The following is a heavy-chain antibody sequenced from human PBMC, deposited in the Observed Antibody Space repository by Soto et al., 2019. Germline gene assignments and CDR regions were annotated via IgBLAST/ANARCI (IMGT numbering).Heavy chain of an antibody. CDR3: ARDQYYDFWSGYYEIDY. V-gene: IGHV3-30-3*01. CDR2: ISYDGSNK. J-gene: IGHJ4*02. CDR1: GFTFSSYA. D-gene: IGHD3-3*01. Sequence: QVQLVESGGGVVQPGRSLRLSCAASGFTFSSYAMHWVRQAPGKGLEWVAVISYDGSNKYYADSVKGRFTISRDNSKNTLYLQMNRLRAEDTAVYYCARDQYYDFWSGYYEIDYWGQGTLVTVSS.